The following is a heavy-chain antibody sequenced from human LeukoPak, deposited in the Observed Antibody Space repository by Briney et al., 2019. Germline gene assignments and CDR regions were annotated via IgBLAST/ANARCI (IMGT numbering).Heavy chain of an antibody. CDR2: FDPEDGET. J-gene: IGHJ3*02. CDR1: GYTLTELS. D-gene: IGHD2-8*02. V-gene: IGHV1-24*01. Sequence: ASVKVSCKVSGYTLTELSMHWVRQAPGRGLEWMGGFDPEDGETIYAQKFQGRVTMTEDTSTDTAYMELSSLRSEDTAAYYCAVYWAQDAFDIWGQGTMVTVSS. CDR3: AVYWAQDAFDI.